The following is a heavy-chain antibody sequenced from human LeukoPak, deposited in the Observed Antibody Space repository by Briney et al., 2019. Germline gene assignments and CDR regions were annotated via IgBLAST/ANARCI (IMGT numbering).Heavy chain of an antibody. J-gene: IGHJ4*02. CDR3: ARVTKEARWLLRRGAYYFDY. CDR1: GYTFTGYY. Sequence: ASVKVSCKASGYTFTGYYMHWVRQAPGQGLEWMGWINPNSGGTNYAQKFQGRVTMTRDTSISTAYMELSRLRSDDTAVYYCARVTKEARWLLRRGAYYFDYWGQGTLVTVSS. D-gene: IGHD3-22*01. V-gene: IGHV1-2*02. CDR2: INPNSGGT.